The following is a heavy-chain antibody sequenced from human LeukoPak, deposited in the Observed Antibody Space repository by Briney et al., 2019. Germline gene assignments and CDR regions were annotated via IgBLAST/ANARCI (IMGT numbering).Heavy chain of an antibody. CDR2: IWYDGSNK. V-gene: IGHV3-33*01. Sequence: HPGGSLRLSCAASGFTFSSYGMHWVRRAPGKGLEWVAVIWYDGSNKYYADSVKGRFTISRDNSKNTLYLQMSSLRAEDTAVYYCARDSFYYDILTGYYKLTYYFDYWGQGTLVTVSS. D-gene: IGHD3-9*01. J-gene: IGHJ4*02. CDR1: GFTFSSYG. CDR3: ARDSFYYDILTGYYKLTYYFDY.